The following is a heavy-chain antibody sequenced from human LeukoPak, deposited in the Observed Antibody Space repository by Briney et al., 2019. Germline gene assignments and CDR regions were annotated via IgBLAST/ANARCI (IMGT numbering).Heavy chain of an antibody. J-gene: IGHJ4*02. D-gene: IGHD3-9*01. CDR1: GGSISSYY. Sequence: SETLSLTCTVSGGSISSYYWGWIRQPPGKGLEWIGYIYYSGSTNYNPSLKSRVTISVDTSKNQFSLKLSSVTAADTAVYYCAREGPDILTGYRYHYFDYWGQGTLVTVSS. CDR3: AREGPDILTGYRYHYFDY. V-gene: IGHV4-59*01. CDR2: IYYSGST.